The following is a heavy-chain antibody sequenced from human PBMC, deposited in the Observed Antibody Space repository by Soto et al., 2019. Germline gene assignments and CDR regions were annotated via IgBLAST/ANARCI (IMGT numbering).Heavy chain of an antibody. J-gene: IGHJ4*02. D-gene: IGHD6-6*01. Sequence: QLQLQESGPGLVKPSETLSLTCTVSGGSISSSSYYWGWIRQPPGKGLEWIGSIYYSGSTCYNPYLMSRVTISIGTSKNQFSLKVRYVTAADTAVYYCARFIAARPFDFWGQGTLVTVFS. CDR2: IYYSGST. CDR1: GGSISSSSYY. V-gene: IGHV4-39*01. CDR3: ARFIAARPFDF.